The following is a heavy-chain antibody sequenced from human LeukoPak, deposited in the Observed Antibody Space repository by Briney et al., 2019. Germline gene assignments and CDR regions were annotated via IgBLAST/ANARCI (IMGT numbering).Heavy chain of an antibody. D-gene: IGHD6-19*01. V-gene: IGHV3-30*18. CDR2: ISYDGSNK. CDR3: AKDQSGYSSGWSGAFDY. Sequence: PGGSLRLSCAASGFTFSSYGMHWVRQAPGKGLEWVAVISYDGSNKYYADSVKGRFTISRDNSKNTLYLQVNSLRAEDTAVYYCAKDQSGYSSGWSGAFDYWGQGTLVTVSS. CDR1: GFTFSSYG. J-gene: IGHJ4*02.